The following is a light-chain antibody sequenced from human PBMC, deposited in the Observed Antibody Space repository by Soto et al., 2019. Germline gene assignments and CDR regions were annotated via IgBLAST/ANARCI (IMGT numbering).Light chain of an antibody. J-gene: IGKJ1*01. CDR1: QTISSW. CDR3: QHYNSYSEA. V-gene: IGKV1-5*03. Sequence: DIQMTQSPSTLSGPVGDRVTITCRASQTISSWLAWYQQKPGKAPKLLIYKASTLKSGVPSRFSGSGSGTEFTLTIRSLQPDDFATYYCQHYNSYSEAFGQGTKVDLK. CDR2: KAS.